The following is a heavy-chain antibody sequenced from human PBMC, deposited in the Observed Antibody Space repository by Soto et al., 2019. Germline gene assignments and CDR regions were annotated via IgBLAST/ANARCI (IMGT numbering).Heavy chain of an antibody. D-gene: IGHD3-10*01. Sequence: QVQLVESGGGVVQPGRSLRLSCAASGFTFSTYGMHWVRQAPGKGLEWAAVIWSGGSNKYYADSVKGRFTISRDNSKNTLYLQMNSLRAEDTAVYYCARKAFGEISYCYYGMDVWGQGTTVTVSS. CDR2: IWSGGSNK. J-gene: IGHJ6*02. V-gene: IGHV3-33*01. CDR1: GFTFSTYG. CDR3: ARKAFGEISYCYYGMDV.